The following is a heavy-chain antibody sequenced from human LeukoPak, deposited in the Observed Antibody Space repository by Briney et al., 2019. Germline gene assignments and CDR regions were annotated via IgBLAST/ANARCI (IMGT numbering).Heavy chain of an antibody. V-gene: IGHV3-23*01. CDR2: ISGSGGST. CDR3: AKANYYGSGSYGMDV. CDR1: GFTFSSYG. D-gene: IGHD3-10*01. Sequence: GGSLRLSCAASGFTFSSYGMHWVRQAPGKGLEWVSAISGSGGSTYYADSVKGRFTISRDNSKNTLYLQMNSLRAEDTAVYYCAKANYYGSGSYGMDVWGQGTTVTVSS. J-gene: IGHJ6*02.